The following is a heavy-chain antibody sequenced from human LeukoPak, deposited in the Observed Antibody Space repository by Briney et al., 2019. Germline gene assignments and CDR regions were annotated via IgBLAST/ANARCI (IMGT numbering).Heavy chain of an antibody. J-gene: IGHJ4*02. V-gene: IGHV3-30*18. D-gene: IGHD3-9*01. Sequence: HPGGSLRLSCAASGFTFSSYGMHWVRQAPGKGLEWVAVISYDGSNKYYADSVKGRFTISRDNSKNTLYLQMNSLRAEDTAVYYCAKATTRLFDWPHDYWGQGTLVTVSS. CDR3: AKATTRLFDWPHDY. CDR2: ISYDGSNK. CDR1: GFTFSSYG.